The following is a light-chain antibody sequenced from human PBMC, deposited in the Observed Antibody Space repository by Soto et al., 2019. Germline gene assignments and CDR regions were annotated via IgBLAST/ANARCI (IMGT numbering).Light chain of an antibody. CDR1: QSVIACY. J-gene: IGKJ5*01. CDR2: GAS. Sequence: DIVLTQSPGTLYLSPGERATLSCRASQSVIACYLAWSPQKPGQAPRLLLYGASTRATGIPVRFSGSGFGTESTLTIRSLQSEDFAVDYCQQYKNRPLFGQGTRLEIK. CDR3: QQYKNRPL. V-gene: IGKV3-15*01.